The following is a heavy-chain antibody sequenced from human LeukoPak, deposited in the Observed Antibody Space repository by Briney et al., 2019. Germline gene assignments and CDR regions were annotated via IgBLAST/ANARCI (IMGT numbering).Heavy chain of an antibody. Sequence: PGGSLRLSCAASGFTLSSYWMTWVRQAPGKGLEWVANIKQDGSVKYYVDSVKGRFSISRDNAKNSLFLQMNSLRAEDTAVYYCARDRSPCSGGRCYSYNWFDPWGQGTLVTVSS. CDR1: GFTLSSYW. D-gene: IGHD2-15*01. J-gene: IGHJ5*02. V-gene: IGHV3-7*04. CDR3: ARDRSPCSGGRCYSYNWFDP. CDR2: IKQDGSVK.